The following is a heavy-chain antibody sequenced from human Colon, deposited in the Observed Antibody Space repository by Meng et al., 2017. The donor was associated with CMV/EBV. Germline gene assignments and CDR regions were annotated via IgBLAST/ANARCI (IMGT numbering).Heavy chain of an antibody. CDR3: AAAAGTSSDDYYGMDV. J-gene: IGHJ6*02. CDR1: GFTFRTYG. Sequence: GGSLRLSCAASGFTFRTYGMDWVRQAPGKGLEWVAFIRYDGSKTYSADSVKGRFTISRDNYKNTLYLQMNSLRAEDTAVYYCAAAAGTSSDDYYGMDVWGQGTTVTVSS. CDR2: IRYDGSKT. V-gene: IGHV3-30*02. D-gene: IGHD6-13*01.